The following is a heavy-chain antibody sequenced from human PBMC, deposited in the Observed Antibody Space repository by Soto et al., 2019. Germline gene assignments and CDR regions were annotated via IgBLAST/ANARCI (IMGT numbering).Heavy chain of an antibody. CDR3: AREVGTPTVRGAFDF. V-gene: IGHV3-7*03. Sequence: EMQLVESGGGLVQPGGSLRLSCAMSGSIFRNSWMSWVRQAPGKGLEWVANINQHESEKNYVDSVRGRFTISRDNAKNSLFLLMDSLRAEDSAVYYCAREVGTPTVRGAFDFWGQGTMVSVSS. CDR1: GSIFRNSW. D-gene: IGHD5-18*01. J-gene: IGHJ3*01. CDR2: INQHESEK.